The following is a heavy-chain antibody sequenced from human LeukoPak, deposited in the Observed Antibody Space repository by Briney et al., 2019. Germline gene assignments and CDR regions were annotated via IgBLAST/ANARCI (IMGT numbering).Heavy chain of an antibody. J-gene: IGHJ5*02. V-gene: IGHV4-39*01. Sequence: SETLSLTCTVSGGSISSGDYYWGWIRQPPGKGLEWIGSIYYSGSTYYNPSLKSRVTISVDTSKNQFSLKLSSVTAADTAVYYCARSRKGQWLPIVNWFDPWGQGTLVTVSS. CDR3: ARSRKGQWLPIVNWFDP. CDR2: IYYSGST. CDR1: GGSISSGDYY. D-gene: IGHD6-19*01.